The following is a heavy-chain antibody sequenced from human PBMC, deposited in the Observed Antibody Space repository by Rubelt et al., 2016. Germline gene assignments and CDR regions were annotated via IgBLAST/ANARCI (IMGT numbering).Heavy chain of an antibody. J-gene: IGHJ4*02. CDR1: GYTFNTYG. D-gene: IGHD3-3*01. CDR3: ARDKAYHQQPNHNFWDY. V-gene: IGHV1-18*01. Sequence: QVQLVQSGAEVKKPGASVKVSCKASGYTFNTYGISWVRQAPGQGLEWMGWISAYNGNTNYAQKLQGRVTMITDTSTSTAYLELRSRRSDDTAVYDCARDKAYHQQPNHNFWDYWGQGTLVTVSS. CDR2: ISAYNGNT.